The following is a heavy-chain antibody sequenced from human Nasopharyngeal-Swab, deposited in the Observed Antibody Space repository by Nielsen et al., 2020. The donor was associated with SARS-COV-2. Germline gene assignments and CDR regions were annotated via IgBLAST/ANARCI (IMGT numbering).Heavy chain of an antibody. D-gene: IGHD3-3*01. J-gene: IGHJ6*02. CDR1: GFTFSSYW. V-gene: IGHV3-74*01. Sequence: GESLKISCAASGFTFSSYWMHWVRQAPGKGLVWVSRINIDGSSTSYADSVKGRFTISRDNAKNTLYLQMNSLRAEDTAVYYCARYFPRPLDFWNPLSVSHLLYYYGMDVWGQGTTVTVSS. CDR3: ARYFPRPLDFWNPLSVSHLLYYYGMDV. CDR2: INIDGSST.